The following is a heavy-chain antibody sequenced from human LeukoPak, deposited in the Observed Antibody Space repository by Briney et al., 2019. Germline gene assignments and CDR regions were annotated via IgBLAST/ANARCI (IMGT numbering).Heavy chain of an antibody. CDR2: INPSSGGT. CDR1: EYAFTAYY. J-gene: IGHJ6*02. D-gene: IGHD6-13*01. Sequence: ASVKVSCKASEYAFTAYYMHWVRQAPGQGLEWMGRINPSSGGTAYAQRLQGRVTMTSDTSVSTAYMEVSGLRSDDTAVYYCAQGARSSWYEGYYYFGMDVWGQGTTVTVSS. CDR3: AQGARSSWYEGYYYFGMDV. V-gene: IGHV1-2*06.